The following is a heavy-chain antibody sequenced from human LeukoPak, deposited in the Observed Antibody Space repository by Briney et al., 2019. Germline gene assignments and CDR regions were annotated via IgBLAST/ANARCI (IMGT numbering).Heavy chain of an antibody. CDR1: GFTFSNYA. D-gene: IGHD2-15*01. CDR2: ISGSGGTT. V-gene: IGHV3-23*01. CDR3: ARAHSGGNFYYYYMDV. Sequence: GGSLRLSCAASGFTFSNYAMSWVRQAPGKGLEWVSGISGSGGTTYYADSVKGRFTISRDNSKNTLYLQMNSLRAEDTALYYCARAHSGGNFYYYYMDVWGKGTTVTVSS. J-gene: IGHJ6*03.